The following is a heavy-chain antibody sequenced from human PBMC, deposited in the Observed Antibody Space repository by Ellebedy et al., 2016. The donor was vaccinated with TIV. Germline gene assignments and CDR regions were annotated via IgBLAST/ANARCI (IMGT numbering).Heavy chain of an antibody. CDR1: GYTFTTYG. V-gene: IGHV1-18*01. CDR2: IANYNHKT. J-gene: IGHJ6*03. D-gene: IGHD2/OR15-2a*01. Sequence: AASVKVSCKSSGYTFTTYGISWVRQAPGQGLEWVGWIANYNHKTDYAQKFQGRVTVTTDPSTSTAYLEVRSLRSDDTAVYFCARVGATFYSYFYMDVWGKGTTVTVSS. CDR3: ARVGATFYSYFYMDV.